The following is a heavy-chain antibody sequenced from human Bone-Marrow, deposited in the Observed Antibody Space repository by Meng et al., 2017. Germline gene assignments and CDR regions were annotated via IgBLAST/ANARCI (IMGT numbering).Heavy chain of an antibody. Sequence: KVLWPSPVDTTKPLTLTCTFSWFSLSTSGVGVGWIRQPPGKALEWLALIYWNDDKRYSPSLKSRLTITKDTSKNQVVLTMTNMDPVDTATYYCAHLLMFRGVLNNWFDPWGQGTLVTVSS. CDR3: AHLLMFRGVLNNWFDP. D-gene: IGHD3-10*01. V-gene: IGHV2-5*01. CDR2: IYWNDDK. J-gene: IGHJ5*02. CDR1: WFSLSTSGVG.